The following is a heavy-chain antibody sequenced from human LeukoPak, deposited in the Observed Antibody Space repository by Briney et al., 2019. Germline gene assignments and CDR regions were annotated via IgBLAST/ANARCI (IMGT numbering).Heavy chain of an antibody. D-gene: IGHD2-2*01. CDR3: ARDRLVVVPAAMGEDYYYGMDV. J-gene: IGHJ6*02. Sequence: GGSLRFSCAASGFTFSSYSMNWVRQAPGKGLEWVSSISSSSSYIYYADSVKGRFTISRDNAKNSLYLQMNSLRAEDTAVYYCARDRLVVVPAAMGEDYYYGMDVWGQGTTVTVSS. V-gene: IGHV3-21*01. CDR2: ISSSSSYI. CDR1: GFTFSSYS.